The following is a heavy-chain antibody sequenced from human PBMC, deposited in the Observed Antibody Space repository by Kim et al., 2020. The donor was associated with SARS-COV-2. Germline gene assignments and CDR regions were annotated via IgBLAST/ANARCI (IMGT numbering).Heavy chain of an antibody. CDR2: IYYSGST. Sequence: SETLSLTCTVSGGSISSSSYYWGWIRQPPGKGLEWIGSIYYSGSTYYNPSLKSRVTISVDTSKNQFSLKLSSVTAADTAVYYCARPLSNWRWFDPWGQGTLVTVSS. J-gene: IGHJ5*02. CDR3: ARPLSNWRWFDP. D-gene: IGHD1-20*01. CDR1: GGSISSSSYY. V-gene: IGHV4-39*01.